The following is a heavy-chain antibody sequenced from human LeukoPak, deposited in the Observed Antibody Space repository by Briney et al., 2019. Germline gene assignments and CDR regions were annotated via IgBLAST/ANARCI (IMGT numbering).Heavy chain of an antibody. V-gene: IGHV4-59*08. CDR3: ARHSTGIVGGIWSDY. CDR1: GGSIRSYY. J-gene: IGHJ4*02. Sequence: SETLSLTCTVSGGSIRSYYWSWIRQPPGKGLEWIGYIYNSGSTNYNPSLKSRVTISVDTSKNQFSLNLRSVTAADTAVYYCARHSTGIVGGIWSDYWGQGTLVTVSS. D-gene: IGHD1-26*01. CDR2: IYNSGST.